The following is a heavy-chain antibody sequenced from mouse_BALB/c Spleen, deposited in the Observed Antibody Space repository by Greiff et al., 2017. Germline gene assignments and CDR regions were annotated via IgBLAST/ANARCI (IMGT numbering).Heavy chain of an antibody. CDR2: ISYSGST. V-gene: IGHV3-2*02. J-gene: IGHJ4*01. CDR3: ARFPYAMDY. Sequence: EVKLVESGPGLVKPSQSLSLTCTVTGYSITSDYAWNWIRQFPGNKLEWMGYISYSGSTSYNPSLKSRISITRDTSKNQFFLQLNSVTTEDTATYYCARFPYAMDYWGQGTSVTVSS. CDR1: GYSITSDYA.